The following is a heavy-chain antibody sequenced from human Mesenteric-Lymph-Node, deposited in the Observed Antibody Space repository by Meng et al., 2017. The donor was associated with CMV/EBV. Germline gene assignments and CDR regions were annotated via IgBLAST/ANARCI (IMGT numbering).Heavy chain of an antibody. J-gene: IGHJ4*02. CDR1: GYTFTGYY. CDR3: ARGDLYCSSTSCLFDY. V-gene: IGHV1-2*02. D-gene: IGHD2-2*01. CDR2: INPNSGGT. Sequence: ASVKVSCKASGYTFTGYYIHWVRQAPGQGLEWMGWINPNSGGTNYAQKFQGRVTMTRDTSISTAYMELSRLRSDDTAVYYCARGDLYCSSTSCLFDYWGQGTLVTVSS.